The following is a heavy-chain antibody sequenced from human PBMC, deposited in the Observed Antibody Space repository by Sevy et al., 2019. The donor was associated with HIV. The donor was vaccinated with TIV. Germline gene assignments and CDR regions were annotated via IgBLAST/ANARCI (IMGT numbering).Heavy chain of an antibody. CDR2: ISYDGSIK. V-gene: IGHV3-30*04. CDR1: GFTFSGYA. J-gene: IGHJ4*02. Sequence: GGSLRLSCAASGFTFSGYAMHWVRQAPGKGLEWLAVISYDGSIKYYTDSVKGRFTISRDNTKNTLFLQVKRLRPGDTDVSYCARAGRDYDYFWGTHNSGFRAQGTLVTVSS. CDR3: ARAGRDYDYFWGTHNSGF. D-gene: IGHD3-16*01.